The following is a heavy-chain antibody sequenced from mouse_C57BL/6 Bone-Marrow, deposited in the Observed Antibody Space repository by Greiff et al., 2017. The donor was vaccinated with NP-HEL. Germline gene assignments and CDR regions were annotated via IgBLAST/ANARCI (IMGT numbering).Heavy chain of an antibody. D-gene: IGHD2-1*01. Sequence: QVQLQQSGAELARPGASVKLSCKASGYTFTSYGISWVKQRTGQGLEWIGEIYPRSGNTYYNEKFKGKATLTADKSSSTAYMELRSLTSEDSAVYFCARKGVYRLNLFAYWGQGTLVTVSA. CDR2: IYPRSGNT. J-gene: IGHJ3*01. CDR1: GYTFTSYG. V-gene: IGHV1-81*01. CDR3: ARKGVYRLNLFAY.